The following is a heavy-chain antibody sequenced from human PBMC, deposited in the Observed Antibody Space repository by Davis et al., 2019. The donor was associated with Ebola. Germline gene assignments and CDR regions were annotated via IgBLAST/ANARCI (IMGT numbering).Heavy chain of an antibody. J-gene: IGHJ4*02. Sequence: PGGSLRLSCVVYGGSFSDYYWNWVRQSPRKGLEWIGEINQRGDTAYNPSLRSRVSLSIDTSKLQFSLTLASVTAADTGTYYCATVHQIRGKACFDLWGQGDLVVVSS. CDR3: ATVHQIRGKACFDL. CDR2: INQRGDT. CDR1: GGSFSDYY. V-gene: IGHV4-34*01. D-gene: IGHD1-1*01.